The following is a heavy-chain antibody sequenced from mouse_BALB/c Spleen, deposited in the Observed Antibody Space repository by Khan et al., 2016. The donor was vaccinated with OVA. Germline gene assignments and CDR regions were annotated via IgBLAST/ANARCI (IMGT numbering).Heavy chain of an antibody. CDR2: IWAGGST. V-gene: IGHV2-9*02. D-gene: IGHD3-3*01. J-gene: IGHJ2*01. CDR1: GYSLTRYG. CDR3: ARSKYLARY. Sequence: QVTLKESGPGLVAPSQSLSITCTVYGYSLTRYGVHWVRQPPGKGLEWLGLIWAGGSTNYNWALMSRLSISIDNSKGLVFLIMNSLQTDDTALYYCARSKYLARYWGQGTTLTVSS.